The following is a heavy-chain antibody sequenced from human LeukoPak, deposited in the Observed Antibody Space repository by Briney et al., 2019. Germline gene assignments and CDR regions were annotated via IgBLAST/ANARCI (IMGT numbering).Heavy chain of an antibody. CDR2: VYHSEST. CDR1: GGSISSSSYY. J-gene: IGHJ6*03. V-gene: IGHV4-39*02. D-gene: IGHD4-17*01. CDR3: ARVYGGYYYYMDV. Sequence: SETLSLTCTVSGGSISSSSYYWGWIRQPPGKGLEWIGSVYHSESTYYNPSLKSRVTISVDTSKNHFSLNLRSVTAADTAVYYCARVYGGYYYYMDVWGKGTTVTVSS.